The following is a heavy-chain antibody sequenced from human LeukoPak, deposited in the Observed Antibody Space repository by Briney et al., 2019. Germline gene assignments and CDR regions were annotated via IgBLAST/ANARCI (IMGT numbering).Heavy chain of an antibody. CDR1: GEEVSSNTAS. Sequence: SQTLSLTCAISGEEVSSNTASWNWFRQSPSRGLEWLGRTYYRSKWSNDYAPSVKDRITINADTSRNQFSLHLNSVTPEDTAVYFCARDRDSDFEWGPYDPWGQGALVVVSS. V-gene: IGHV6-1*01. J-gene: IGHJ5*02. CDR3: ARDRDSDFEWGPYDP. D-gene: IGHD4-11*01. CDR2: TYYRSKWSN.